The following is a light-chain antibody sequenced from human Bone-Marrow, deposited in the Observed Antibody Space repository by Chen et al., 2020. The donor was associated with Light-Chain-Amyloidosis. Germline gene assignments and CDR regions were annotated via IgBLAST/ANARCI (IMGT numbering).Light chain of an antibody. V-gene: IGLV2-23*01. J-gene: IGLJ2*01. CDR2: EST. CDR3: YSYEPTRPFVL. Sequence: QSALTQPASVSGSPGQWITISCTGTISHVGSYNLVSWYQHNPGKAPKLIIYESTERPSGVSNRFAGAESGNTASLTSSGLQAEDEAVYYCYSYEPTRPFVLFGGGTKLTVL. CDR1: ISHVGSYNL.